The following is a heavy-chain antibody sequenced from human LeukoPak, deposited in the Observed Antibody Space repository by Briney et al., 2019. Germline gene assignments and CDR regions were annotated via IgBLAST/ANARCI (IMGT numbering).Heavy chain of an antibody. CDR2: IHHSGNS. J-gene: IGHJ3*02. CDR3: ARDQSGFGGHNNDAFDI. V-gene: IGHV4-59*02. CDR1: GASVTDYY. D-gene: IGHD3-16*01. Sequence: SETLSLTCTVSGASVTDYYWSWIRQSPGKGLEWISYIHHSGNSDYNPSFNSRVTMSAETSKNQVSLKMTSVTAADTAVYFCARDQSGFGGHNNDAFDIWGQGTMVTVSS.